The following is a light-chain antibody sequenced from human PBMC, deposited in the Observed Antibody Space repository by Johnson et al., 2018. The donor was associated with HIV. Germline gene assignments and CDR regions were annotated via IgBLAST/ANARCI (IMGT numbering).Light chain of an antibody. CDR1: SSNIGNYY. Sequence: QSVLSQPASVSAASGQKVNISCSVSSSNIGNYYVSWYQHLPGTAPKLLIYDNNKRPSGIPDRFSGSKSGPSATLGIAGLQTGDEADYFCGTWDNSLNVYVFGTATKVTVL. V-gene: IGLV1-51*01. J-gene: IGLJ1*01. CDR3: GTWDNSLNVYV. CDR2: DNN.